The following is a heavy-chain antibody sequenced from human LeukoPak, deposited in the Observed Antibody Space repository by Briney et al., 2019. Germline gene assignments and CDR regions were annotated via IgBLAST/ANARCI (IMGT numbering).Heavy chain of an antibody. CDR2: ISWNSGSI. CDR1: GFTFDDYA. V-gene: IGHV3-9*01. D-gene: IGHD2-2*01. CDR3: AKGYCSSTSCYASGFDP. Sequence: GGSLRLSCAASGFTFDDYAMHWVRHAPGKGLEWVSGISWNSGSIGYADSVKGRFTISRDNAKNSLYLQMNSLRAEDTALYYCAKGYCSSTSCYASGFDPWGQGTLVTVSS. J-gene: IGHJ5*02.